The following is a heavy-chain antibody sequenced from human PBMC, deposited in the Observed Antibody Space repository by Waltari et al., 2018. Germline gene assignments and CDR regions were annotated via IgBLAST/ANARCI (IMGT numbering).Heavy chain of an antibody. J-gene: IGHJ4*02. V-gene: IGHV3-21*01. Sequence: EVQLVESGGGLVKPGGSLRLSCAASGFPFSSYSMNWVRQAPGKGLEWVSSISSSSSYIYYADSVKGRFTISRDNAKNSLYLQMNSLRAEDTAVYYCASSITIFGVVNYWGQGTLVTVSS. CDR2: ISSSSSYI. D-gene: IGHD3-3*01. CDR3: ASSITIFGVVNY. CDR1: GFPFSSYS.